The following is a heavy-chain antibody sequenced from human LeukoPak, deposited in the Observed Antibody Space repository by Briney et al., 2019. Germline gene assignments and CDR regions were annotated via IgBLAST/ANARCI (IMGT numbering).Heavy chain of an antibody. CDR1: GFSFSSYA. D-gene: IGHD5-18*01. J-gene: IGHJ4*02. CDR2: ISGSGGST. CDR3: AALRGYSYPEVNWY. V-gene: IGHV3-23*01. Sequence: GGSLRLSCAASGFSFSSYAMSWVRQAPGKGLEWVSAISGSGGSTYYADSVKGRFTISRDNSKNTLYLQMNSLRAEDTAVYYCAALRGYSYPEVNWYWGQGTLVTVSS.